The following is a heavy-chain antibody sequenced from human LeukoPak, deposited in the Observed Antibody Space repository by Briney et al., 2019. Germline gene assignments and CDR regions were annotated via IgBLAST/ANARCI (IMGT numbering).Heavy chain of an antibody. V-gene: IGHV3-30-3*01. J-gene: IGHJ4*02. Sequence: PGGSLRLSCAASGFTFSSYAMHWVRQAPGKGLEWVAVISYDGSNKYYTDSVKGRFTISRDNSKNTLYLQMNSLRAEGTAVYYCARDPGEAVADWFTDYWGQGTLVTVSS. CDR3: ARDPGEAVADWFTDY. CDR2: ISYDGSNK. CDR1: GFTFSSYA. D-gene: IGHD6-19*01.